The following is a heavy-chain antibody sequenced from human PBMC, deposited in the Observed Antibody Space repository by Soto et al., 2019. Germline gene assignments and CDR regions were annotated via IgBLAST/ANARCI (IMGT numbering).Heavy chain of an antibody. V-gene: IGHV3-33*06. CDR2: IWRDGSNE. CDR1: GFTFSSSG. Sequence: GGSLRLSCAASGFTFSSSGMHWVRQAPGKGLEWVAVIWRDGSNENYADSVKGRFSISRDNSRNTLFLLMNNLRADDSAMYYCTKASRAYEPTGLFFDSWGQGTLVTVSS. D-gene: IGHD2-8*02. J-gene: IGHJ4*02. CDR3: TKASRAYEPTGLFFDS.